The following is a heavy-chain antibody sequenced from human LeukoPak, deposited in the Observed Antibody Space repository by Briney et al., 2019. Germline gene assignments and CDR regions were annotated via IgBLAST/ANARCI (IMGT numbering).Heavy chain of an antibody. V-gene: IGHV5-51*01. CDR1: GYSFTSYW. Sequence: GESLKISCKGSGYSFTSYWIGWVRQMPGKGLGWMGIIYPGDSATRYSPSFQGQVTISADKSISTAYLQWSSLKASDTAMYYCARHQMTPYCSGGSCLRLNWFDPWGQGTLVTVSS. CDR3: ARHQMTPYCSGGSCLRLNWFDP. CDR2: IYPGDSAT. J-gene: IGHJ5*02. D-gene: IGHD2-15*01.